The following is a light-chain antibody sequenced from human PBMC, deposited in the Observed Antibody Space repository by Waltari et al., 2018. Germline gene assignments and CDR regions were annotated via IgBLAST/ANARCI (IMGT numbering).Light chain of an antibody. J-gene: IGKJ4*01. CDR3: QQYITYPLT. V-gene: IGKV1-5*01. Sequence: DIQMTQSPSTLSASVGDGVTTTCRASQNVYIWLAWYQQKPGKAPKLLIYGASTLESGVPLRFSGSGSGTEFTLTISSLQPDDFATYYCQQYITYPLTFGGGARVEIK. CDR2: GAS. CDR1: QNVYIW.